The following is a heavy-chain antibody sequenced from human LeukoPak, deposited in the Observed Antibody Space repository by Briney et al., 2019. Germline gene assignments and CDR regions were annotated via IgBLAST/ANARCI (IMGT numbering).Heavy chain of an antibody. D-gene: IGHD2-8*01. V-gene: IGHV3-23*01. CDR1: GFTFSTYA. CDR3: AKERAGCTNPYYFDY. Sequence: GGSLRLSCAASGFTFSTYAMSWVRQAPGKGLEWVSTISGSGANTYYADSVRGRFTISRDNSKNTLYLHMNSLRAEDTAVYYCAKERAGCTNPYYFDYWGQGTLVTVSS. CDR2: ISGSGANT. J-gene: IGHJ4*02.